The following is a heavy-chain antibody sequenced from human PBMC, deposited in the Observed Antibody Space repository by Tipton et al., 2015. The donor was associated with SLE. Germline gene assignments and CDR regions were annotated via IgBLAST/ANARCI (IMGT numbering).Heavy chain of an antibody. V-gene: IGHV4-39*07. CDR1: GGSISSSSYY. J-gene: IGHJ3*02. CDR2: IYYSGST. Sequence: TLSLTCTVSGGSISSSSYYWGWIRQPPGKGLEWIGSIYYSGSTYYNPSLKSRVTISVDTSKNQFSLKLSSVTAADTAVYYCARDTRYGGGDCYSKDAFDIWGQGTMVTVSS. CDR3: ARDTRYGGGDCYSKDAFDI. D-gene: IGHD2-21*02.